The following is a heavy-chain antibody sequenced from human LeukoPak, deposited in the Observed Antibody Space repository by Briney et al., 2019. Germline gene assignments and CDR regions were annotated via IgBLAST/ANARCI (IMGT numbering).Heavy chain of an antibody. CDR3: AVLEGSGSSASY. D-gene: IGHD1-26*01. V-gene: IGHV5-51*01. CDR1: GYSFNNYW. Sequence: GESLKISCKGSGYSFNNYWIGWGRQMPGRGLEWMGIIYPDDSETRYSPPFHGQVTISADKSISTAYLQWSSLKASDTAMYYCAVLEGSGSSASYGGLGTLVTVSS. CDR2: IYPDDSET. J-gene: IGHJ4*02.